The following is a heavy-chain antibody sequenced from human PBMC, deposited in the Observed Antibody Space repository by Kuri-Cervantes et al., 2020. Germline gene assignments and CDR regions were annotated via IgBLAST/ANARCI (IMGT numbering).Heavy chain of an antibody. Sequence: GGSLRLSCTASGFTFGDYAMSWFRQAPGKGLEWVSAISGSGGSTYYADSVKGRFTISRDNSKNTLYLQMNSLRAEDTALYYCAKEARVRYYFDYWGQGTLVTVSS. J-gene: IGHJ4*02. CDR1: GFTFGDYA. CDR2: ISGSGGST. CDR3: AKEARVRYYFDY. V-gene: IGHV3-23*01.